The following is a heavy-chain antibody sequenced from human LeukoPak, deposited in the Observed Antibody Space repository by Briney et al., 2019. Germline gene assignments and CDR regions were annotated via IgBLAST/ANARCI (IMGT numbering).Heavy chain of an antibody. Sequence: ASVKVSCKASGYTFTGYYMHWVRQAPGQGLEWMGWINPNSGGTNYAQKFQGRVTMTRDTSISTAYMVLSRLRSDDTAVYYCARVTILTGYPYFDYWGQGTLVTVSS. V-gene: IGHV1-2*02. CDR2: INPNSGGT. CDR1: GYTFTGYY. CDR3: ARVTILTGYPYFDY. D-gene: IGHD3-9*01. J-gene: IGHJ4*02.